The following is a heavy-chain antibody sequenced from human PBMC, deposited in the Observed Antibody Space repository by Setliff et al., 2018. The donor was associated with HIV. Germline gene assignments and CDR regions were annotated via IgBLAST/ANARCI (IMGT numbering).Heavy chain of an antibody. D-gene: IGHD7-27*01. V-gene: IGHV4-59*01. J-gene: IGHJ5*02. CDR1: GDSIGTYY. CDR2: FYYGGST. CDR3: ARARLLGGFLS. Sequence: SETLSLTCSVSGDSIGTYYWNWIRQTPGKRLEWIGFFYYGGSTDHNPALKNRVAISVDTSRNRVSLKMTSVTAADTAVYYCARARLLGGFLSWGRGALVTVSS.